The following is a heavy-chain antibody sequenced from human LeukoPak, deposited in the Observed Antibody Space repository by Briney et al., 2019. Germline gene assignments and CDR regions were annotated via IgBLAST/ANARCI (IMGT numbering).Heavy chain of an antibody. Sequence: ASVKVACKPSGYTFTGYGIRWVPHAPAQGREWMGWISAYNGNTNYAQKLQGRVTMTTDTSTSTAYMELRSLRSDDTAVYYCARLQLLQAYYYYYYMDVWGKGTTVTVSS. J-gene: IGHJ6*03. V-gene: IGHV1-18*01. D-gene: IGHD2-2*01. CDR1: GYTFTGYG. CDR3: ARLQLLQAYYYYYYMDV. CDR2: ISAYNGNT.